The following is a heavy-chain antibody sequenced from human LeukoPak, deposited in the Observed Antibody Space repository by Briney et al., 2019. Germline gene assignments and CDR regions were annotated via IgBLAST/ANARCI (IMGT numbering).Heavy chain of an antibody. CDR1: GFTFTSSA. Sequence: SVKVSCKASGFTFTSSAMQWVRQARGQRLEWIGWIVVGGGNTNYAQKFQERVTITRDMSTSTAYMELSSLRSEDTAVYYCAADSSSSYYYYMDVWGKGTTVTVSS. CDR2: IVVGGGNT. V-gene: IGHV1-58*02. D-gene: IGHD6-6*01. J-gene: IGHJ6*03. CDR3: AADSSSSYYYYMDV.